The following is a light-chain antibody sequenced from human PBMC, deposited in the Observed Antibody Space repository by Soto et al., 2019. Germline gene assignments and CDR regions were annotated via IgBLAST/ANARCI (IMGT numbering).Light chain of an antibody. J-gene: IGLJ3*02. V-gene: IGLV1-40*01. Sequence: QAVLTQPPSVSGAPGQRVTITCSGSDSNIGANLVVYWYRQLPGTAPKVLIYGTSNRPSGVPDRFSGFKSGTSASLVITGLQAEDEGDYYCQSYDASLSGGVFGGGTKVTVL. CDR2: GTS. CDR3: QSYDASLSGGV. CDR1: DSNIGANLV.